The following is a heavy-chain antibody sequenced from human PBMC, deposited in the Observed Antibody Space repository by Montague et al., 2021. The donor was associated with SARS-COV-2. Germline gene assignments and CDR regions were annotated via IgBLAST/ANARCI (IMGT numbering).Heavy chain of an antibody. Sequence: CAISGDSVSSNIATWNWIRQSPSRGLEWLGRTYYRSKWYNDYAVSVKSRVIIIPDTSNNRISLQLNSVTPEDTAVYYCARAYCGGDRYFYWYFDLWGRGTLVTVSS. CDR1: GDSVSSNIAT. J-gene: IGHJ2*01. CDR3: ARAYCGGDRYFYWYFDL. D-gene: IGHD2-21*02. CDR2: TYYRSKWYN. V-gene: IGHV6-1*01.